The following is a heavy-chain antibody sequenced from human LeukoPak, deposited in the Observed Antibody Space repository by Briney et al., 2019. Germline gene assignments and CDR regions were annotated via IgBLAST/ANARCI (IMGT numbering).Heavy chain of an antibody. CDR2: ISSSSSYI. D-gene: IGHD4-17*01. Sequence: GGSLRLSCAAPGFTFSSYSMNWVRQAPGKGLEWVSSISSSSSYIYYADSVKGRFTISRDNAKNSLYLQMNSLRAEDTAVYYCALVTTRGGIDYWGQGTLVTVSS. J-gene: IGHJ4*02. V-gene: IGHV3-21*01. CDR1: GFTFSSYS. CDR3: ALVTTRGGIDY.